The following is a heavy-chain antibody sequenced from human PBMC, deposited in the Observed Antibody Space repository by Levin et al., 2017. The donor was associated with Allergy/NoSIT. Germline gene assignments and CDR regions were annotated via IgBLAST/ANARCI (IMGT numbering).Heavy chain of an antibody. CDR3: AKDRTAGSGDYYEYGMDV. D-gene: IGHD3-10*01. CDR1: ALSFSSYA. V-gene: IGHV3-23*01. J-gene: IGHJ6*02. Sequence: GGSLRLSCAASALSFSSYAMSWVRQAPGTGLEWVSAISGSGDTTYYADSVKGRFTISRDNSKNTLYVHMKNLRAEDTAVYYCAKDRTAGSGDYYEYGMDVWGQGTTVTVSS. CDR2: ISGSGDTT.